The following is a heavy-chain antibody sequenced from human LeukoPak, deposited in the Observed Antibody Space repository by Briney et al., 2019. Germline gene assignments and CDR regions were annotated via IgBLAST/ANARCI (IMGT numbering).Heavy chain of an antibody. CDR1: GGSFSGYY. J-gene: IGHJ4*02. CDR3: ADGSGKARFDY. V-gene: IGHV4-34*01. CDR2: INHSGST. D-gene: IGHD3-10*01. Sequence: SETLSLTCAVSGGSFSGYYWSWIRQPPGKGLEWIGEINHSGSTNYNPSLKSRVTISVDTSKNQFSLKLSSVTAADTAVYYCADGSGKARFDYWGQGTLVTVSS.